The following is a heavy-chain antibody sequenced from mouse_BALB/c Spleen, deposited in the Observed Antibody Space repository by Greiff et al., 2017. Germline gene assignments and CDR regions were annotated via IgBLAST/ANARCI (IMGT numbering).Heavy chain of an antibody. D-gene: IGHD4-1*01. V-gene: IGHV5-6*02. CDR2: ISSGGSYT. CDR1: GFTFSSYG. J-gene: IGHJ1*01. Sequence: DVKLVESGGDLVKPGGSLKLSCAASGFTFSSYGMSWVRQTPDKRLEWVATISSGGSYTYYPDSVKGRFTISRDNAKNTLYLQMSSLKSEDTAMYYCARPGPYWYFDVWGAGTTVTVSS. CDR3: ARPGPYWYFDV.